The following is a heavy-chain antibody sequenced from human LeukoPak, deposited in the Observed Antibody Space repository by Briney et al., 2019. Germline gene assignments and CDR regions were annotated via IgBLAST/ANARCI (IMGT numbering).Heavy chain of an antibody. CDR1: GGSIDITNY. D-gene: IGHD3-22*01. J-gene: IGHJ4*02. CDR2: ISHDGTT. Sequence: PSGTLSLTCGVSGGSIDITNYWSWVRQAPGKGLEWIGEISHDGTTNHNPSLRSRVAMSLDRANNQFSLSLTSVTAADTAVYYCTREDRPFCPFAYWGQGVLVTVSS. CDR3: TREDRPFCPFAY. V-gene: IGHV4-4*02.